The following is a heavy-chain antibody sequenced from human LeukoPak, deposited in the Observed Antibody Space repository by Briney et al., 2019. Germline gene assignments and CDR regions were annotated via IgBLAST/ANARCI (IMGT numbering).Heavy chain of an antibody. Sequence: GGSLRLSCAASALTFSSYPMSWVRQAPGKGLEWVSAISGVGGSTFYADSVKGRFAISRDNSKNTLYLQMNGLRAEDTAVYYCAKGGSYYTSSWFDPWGQGTLVTVSS. CDR2: ISGVGGST. D-gene: IGHD3-10*01. CDR1: ALTFSSYP. CDR3: AKGGSYYTSSWFDP. V-gene: IGHV3-23*01. J-gene: IGHJ5*02.